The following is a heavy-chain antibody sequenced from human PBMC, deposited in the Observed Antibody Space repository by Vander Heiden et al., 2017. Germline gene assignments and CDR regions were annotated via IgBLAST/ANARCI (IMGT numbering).Heavy chain of an antibody. Sequence: QVQLVESGGGVVQPGRSLRLSCAASGFTFSSYGMHWVRQAPGKGLEWVAFISYDGSNKYYADSVKGRFTISRDNSKNTLYLQMNSLRAEDTAVYYCAKDRVGPFDYWGQGTLVTVSS. CDR1: GFTFSSYG. V-gene: IGHV3-30*18. D-gene: IGHD2-15*01. CDR3: AKDRVGPFDY. J-gene: IGHJ4*02. CDR2: ISYDGSNK.